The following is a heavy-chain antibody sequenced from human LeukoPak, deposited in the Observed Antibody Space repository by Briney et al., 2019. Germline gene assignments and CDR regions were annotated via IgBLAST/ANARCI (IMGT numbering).Heavy chain of an antibody. Sequence: PSETLSLTCAVYGGSFRGYYWSWIRQPPGKGLEWIGEINHRGSTKYNPSLKSRVTISVDTSKNQFSLNLRSATAADTAVYYCARVGVVFDYWGQGTLVTVPS. CDR3: ARVGVVFDY. V-gene: IGHV4-34*01. J-gene: IGHJ4*02. D-gene: IGHD3-16*01. CDR2: INHRGST. CDR1: GGSFRGYY.